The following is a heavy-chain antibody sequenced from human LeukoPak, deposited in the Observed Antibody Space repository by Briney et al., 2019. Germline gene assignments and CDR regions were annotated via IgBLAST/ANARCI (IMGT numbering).Heavy chain of an antibody. Sequence: GGSLRLSCAASGFTFGSFSMSWVRQAPGKGLEWVSAISGSGGSTYYADSVKGRFTISRDNSKNTLYLQMNSLRAEDTAVYYCARSRRLWFGEWAGSNRNWFDPWGQGTLVTVSS. CDR1: GFTFGSFS. CDR3: ARSRRLWFGEWAGSNRNWFDP. V-gene: IGHV3-23*01. CDR2: ISGSGGST. J-gene: IGHJ5*02. D-gene: IGHD3-10*01.